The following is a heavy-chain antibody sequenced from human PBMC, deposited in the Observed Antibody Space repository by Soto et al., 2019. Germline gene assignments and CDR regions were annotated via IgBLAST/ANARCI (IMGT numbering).Heavy chain of an antibody. V-gene: IGHV4-39*01. D-gene: IGHD2-15*01. CDR1: GGSINIGGYY. Sequence: SETLSLTCTVSGGSINIGGYYWVWIRQPKGRGLGWIGSISYSGHNNNSPSIQHTVTISIDTSKNPIYLKTNSVTPAAPSIYFCASRGASVYGGRNNHYYFDFWGQGTLVTVSS. CDR3: ASRGASVYGGRNNHYYFDF. J-gene: IGHJ4*02. CDR2: ISYSGHN.